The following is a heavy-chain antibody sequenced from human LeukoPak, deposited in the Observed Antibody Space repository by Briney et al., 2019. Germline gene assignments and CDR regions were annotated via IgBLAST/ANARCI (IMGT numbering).Heavy chain of an antibody. CDR1: GGSFSGYY. D-gene: IGHD3-22*01. Sequence: SSETLSLTCAVYGGSFSGYYWSWIRQPPGKGLGWIGEINHSGSTNYNPSLKSRVTISVDTSKNQFSLKLSSVTAADTAVYYCARFSSGYYRNFDYWGQGTLVTVSS. CDR3: ARFSSGYYRNFDY. CDR2: INHSGST. J-gene: IGHJ4*02. V-gene: IGHV4-34*01.